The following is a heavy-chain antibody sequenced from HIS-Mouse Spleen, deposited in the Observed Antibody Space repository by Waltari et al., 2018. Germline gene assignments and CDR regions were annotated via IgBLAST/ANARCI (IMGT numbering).Heavy chain of an antibody. CDR1: GGSISSSSYY. Sequence: QLQLQESGPGLVKPSETLSLTCTVSGGSISSSSYYWGWIRQPPGKGLEWIGSIYYSGSTYYNPSLKSRVTISVDTSKNQFSLKLSSVTAADTAVYYCARRGPYYYGSGPPFDYWGQGTLVTVSS. J-gene: IGHJ4*02. V-gene: IGHV4-39*01. CDR2: IYYSGST. D-gene: IGHD3-10*01. CDR3: ARRGPYYYGSGPPFDY.